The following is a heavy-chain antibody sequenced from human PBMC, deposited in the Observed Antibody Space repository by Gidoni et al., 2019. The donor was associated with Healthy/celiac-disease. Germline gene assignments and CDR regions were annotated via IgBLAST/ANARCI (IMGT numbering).Heavy chain of an antibody. V-gene: IGHV4-34*01. CDR1: GGSFSGYY. J-gene: IGHJ3*02. CDR3: ARGPLDAFDI. Sequence: QVQLQQWGAGLLKPSETLSLTCAVYGGSFSGYYWSWIRQPPGKGLEWIGEINHSGSTNYNPSLKSRVTISVDTSKNQFSLKLSSETAADTAVYYCARGPLDAFDIWGQGTMVTVSS. CDR2: INHSGST.